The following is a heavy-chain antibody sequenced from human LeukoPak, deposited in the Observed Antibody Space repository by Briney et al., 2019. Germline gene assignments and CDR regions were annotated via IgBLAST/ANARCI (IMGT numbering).Heavy chain of an antibody. CDR1: GFTFSNYS. J-gene: IGHJ4*01. V-gene: IGHV3-48*01. CDR2: ISSRSSTI. D-gene: IGHD6-13*01. CDR3: ARSSTWDHFDS. Sequence: EGSLRLSCAASGFTFSNYSMNWVRQAPGKGLEWVSYISSRSSTIYYADSVKGRFTISRDNAKNSLYLHMNSLRAEDTAVYYCARSSTWDHFDSWGHGTLVTVSS.